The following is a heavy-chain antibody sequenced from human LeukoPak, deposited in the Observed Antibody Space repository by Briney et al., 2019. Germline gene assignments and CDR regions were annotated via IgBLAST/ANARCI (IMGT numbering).Heavy chain of an antibody. CDR3: ASQPYDFWSGYYFDY. Sequence: GASVKVSCKASGYTFTGYYMHWVRQAPGQGLEWMGWINPNSGGTNYAQKFQGRVTMTRDTSISTAYMGLSRLRSDDTAVYYCASQPYDFWSGYYFDYWGQGTLVTVSS. D-gene: IGHD3-3*01. CDR1: GYTFTGYY. CDR2: INPNSGGT. J-gene: IGHJ4*02. V-gene: IGHV1-2*02.